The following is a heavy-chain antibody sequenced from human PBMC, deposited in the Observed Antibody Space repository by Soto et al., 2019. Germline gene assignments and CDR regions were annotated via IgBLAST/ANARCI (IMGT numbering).Heavy chain of an antibody. J-gene: IGHJ4*02. V-gene: IGHV2-26*01. CDR3: ARTVARMDLDY. CDR1: GFSLSNARMG. Sequence: QVTLKESGPVLVKPTETHTLTCTVSGFSLSNARMGVSWIRQPPGKALEWLAHIFSNDETAYSTSLKTRLTISKDTSKSQVVLTMANMDPVDTATYYCARTVARMDLDYWGQGTLVTVSS. D-gene: IGHD2-21*01. CDR2: IFSNDET.